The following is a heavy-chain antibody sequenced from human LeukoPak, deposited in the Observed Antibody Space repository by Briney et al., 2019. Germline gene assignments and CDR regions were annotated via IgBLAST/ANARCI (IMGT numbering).Heavy chain of an antibody. CDR2: VWDDGSKE. Sequence: PGGSLRLSCAASGFNFRGYGMHWVRQAPGKGLQGGALVWDDGSKEIPADSVKGRFTISRDNSKNTLFLQMDSLRVEDTAVYYCARNRGPCNGGTCSPDYWGQGTLVTVSS. CDR1: GFNFRGYG. J-gene: IGHJ4*02. D-gene: IGHD2-15*01. V-gene: IGHV3-33*01. CDR3: ARNRGPCNGGTCSPDY.